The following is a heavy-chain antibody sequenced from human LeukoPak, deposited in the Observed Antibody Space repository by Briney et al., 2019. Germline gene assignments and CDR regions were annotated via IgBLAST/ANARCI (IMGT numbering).Heavy chain of an antibody. J-gene: IGHJ4*02. Sequence: GGSLRLSCAASGFTFSNTWMSWVRQAPGKGLEWVARIKSKTEGETIDYSAPVKGRFTISRDDSKNTLYLQMNSPRAEDTAVYCCARASGTVTTAPFDYWGQGTLVTVSS. CDR3: ARASGTVTTAPFDY. D-gene: IGHD4-11*01. V-gene: IGHV3-15*01. CDR2: IKSKTEGETI. CDR1: GFTFSNTW.